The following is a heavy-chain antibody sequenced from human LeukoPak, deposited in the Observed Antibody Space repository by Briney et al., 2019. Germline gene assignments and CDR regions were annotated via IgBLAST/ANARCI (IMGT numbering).Heavy chain of an antibody. V-gene: IGHV1-2*02. Sequence: ASVKVSCKASGYTFTGYYMHWVRQAPGQGLEWTGWINPNSGGTNYAQKFQGRVTMTRDTSISTAYMELSRLRSDDTAVYYCARTYMVRGVIVYWGQGTLVTVSS. CDR3: ARTYMVRGVIVY. CDR2: INPNSGGT. D-gene: IGHD3-10*01. CDR1: GYTFTGYY. J-gene: IGHJ4*02.